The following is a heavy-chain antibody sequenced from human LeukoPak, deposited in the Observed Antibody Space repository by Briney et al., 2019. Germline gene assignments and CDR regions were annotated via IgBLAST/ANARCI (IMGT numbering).Heavy chain of an antibody. J-gene: IGHJ5*02. CDR1: GGSISSGSYY. D-gene: IGHD6-6*01. V-gene: IGHV4-61*02. Sequence: SETLSLTCTVSGGSISSGSYYWSWIRQPAGKGLEWIGRIYTSGSTNYNPSLKSRVTISVDTSKNQFSLKLSSVTAADTAVYYCARDVEYSSSVSPWGQRTLVTVSS. CDR3: ARDVEYSSSVSP. CDR2: IYTSGST.